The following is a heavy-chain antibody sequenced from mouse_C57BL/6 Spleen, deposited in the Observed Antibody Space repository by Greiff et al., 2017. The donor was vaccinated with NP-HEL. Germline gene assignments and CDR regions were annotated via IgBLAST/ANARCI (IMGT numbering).Heavy chain of an antibody. Sequence: VQLQQSGAELVRPGTSVKVSCKASGYAFTNYLIEWVKQRPGQGLEWIGVINPGSGGTNYNEKFKGKATLTADKSSSTAYMQVSSLTYEDPAVYFCARSGISTVVEGLDYWGQGNTLTVAS. CDR3: ARSGISTVVEGLDY. CDR2: INPGSGGT. CDR1: GYAFTNYL. V-gene: IGHV1-54*01. D-gene: IGHD1-1*01. J-gene: IGHJ2*01.